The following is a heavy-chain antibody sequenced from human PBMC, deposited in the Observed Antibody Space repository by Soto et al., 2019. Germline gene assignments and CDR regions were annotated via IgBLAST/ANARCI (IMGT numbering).Heavy chain of an antibody. V-gene: IGHV3-21*01. CDR3: ARDGATVSYYFDY. J-gene: IGHJ4*02. CDR1: GFTFSSYS. Sequence: GGSLRLSCAASGFTFSSYSMNWVRQAPGKGLEWVSSISSSSSYIYYADSVKGRFTISRDNAKNSLYLQMNSLRAEDTAVYYCARDGATVSYYFDYWGQGTLVTVSS. CDR2: ISSSSSYI. D-gene: IGHD4-17*01.